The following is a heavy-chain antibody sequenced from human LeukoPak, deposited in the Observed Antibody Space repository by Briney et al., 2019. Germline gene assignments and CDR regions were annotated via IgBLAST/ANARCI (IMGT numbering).Heavy chain of an antibody. J-gene: IGHJ4*02. CDR1: EFTVSRHY. CDR3: ASTQRGDYFDY. V-gene: IGHV3-66*01. D-gene: IGHD2-15*01. Sequence: GGSLRLSRAASEFTVSRHYMSWVRQAPGQGAEWGSVIYSGGSTYYADSVKGRFTISRDKSKNTLYLQMNSLRAEDTAVYYCASTQRGDYFDYWGQGTLVTVSS. CDR2: IYSGGST.